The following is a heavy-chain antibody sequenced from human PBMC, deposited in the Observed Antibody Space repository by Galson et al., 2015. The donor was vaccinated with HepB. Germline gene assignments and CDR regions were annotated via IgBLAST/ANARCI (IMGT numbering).Heavy chain of an antibody. J-gene: IGHJ4*02. D-gene: IGHD7-27*01. CDR1: GFTFSDYY. CDR2: IRNKAYSYTT. V-gene: IGHV3-72*01. CDR3: VRASHWAFDF. Sequence: SLRLSCAASGFTFSDYYMDWVRQAPGKGLEWIGRIRNKAYSYTTEYAASVKGRFTVSRDDSKNSLYLQMNSLETEDTAVYYCVRASHWAFDFWGQGTLVTVSS.